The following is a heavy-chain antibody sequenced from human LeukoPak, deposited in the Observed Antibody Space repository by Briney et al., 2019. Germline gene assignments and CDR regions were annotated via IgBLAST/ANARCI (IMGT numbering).Heavy chain of an antibody. D-gene: IGHD3-10*01. V-gene: IGHV4-4*07. CDR3: ARTSARGAQFDY. Sequence: SETLSLTCTVSGGSISNYYWSWLRQPAGMGLGWIGRIYASGSTDYNPSLKSRVTMSADTSNNQFSLNLSSVTAADTAVYYCARTSARGAQFDYWGQGTLVTVSS. CDR2: IYASGST. CDR1: GGSISNYY. J-gene: IGHJ4*02.